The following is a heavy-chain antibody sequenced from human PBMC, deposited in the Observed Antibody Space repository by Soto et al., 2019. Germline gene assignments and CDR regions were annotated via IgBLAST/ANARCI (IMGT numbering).Heavy chain of an antibody. V-gene: IGHV4-34*01. CDR2: INHSGST. Sequence: PSETLSLTCAVYGGSFSGYYWSWIRQPPGKGLEWIGEINHSGSTNYNPSLKSRVTISVDTSKNQFSLKLSSVTAADTAVYYCARVAAARPFYYGMDVWGQGTTVTVSS. D-gene: IGHD6-6*01. CDR3: ARVAAARPFYYGMDV. J-gene: IGHJ6*02. CDR1: GGSFSGYY.